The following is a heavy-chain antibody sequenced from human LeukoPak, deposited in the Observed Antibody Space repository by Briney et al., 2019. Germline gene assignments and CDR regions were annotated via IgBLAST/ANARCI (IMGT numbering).Heavy chain of an antibody. J-gene: IGHJ6*02. Sequence: LRRSCGTSGFTCSSYGMHWVRKAKGKGLESVPVISYDGSNEYYADSVKGRCTISRDNSKNTLYLQMNSLRAEDTAVYYCAKDRTYDYGDYGGMDVWGQGTTVTVSS. CDR1: GFTCSSYG. V-gene: IGHV3-30*18. D-gene: IGHD4-17*01. CDR3: AKDRTYDYGDYGGMDV. CDR2: ISYDGSNE.